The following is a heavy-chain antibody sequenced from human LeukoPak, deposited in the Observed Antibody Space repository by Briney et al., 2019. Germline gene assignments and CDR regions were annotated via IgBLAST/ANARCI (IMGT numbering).Heavy chain of an antibody. D-gene: IGHD3-10*01. Sequence: HPGGSLRLSCAASGFTFSNYAMHWVRQAPGKGVEWVAVISHDGSNKYYTDSVKGRFTISRDNSKNTLYLQMDSLRAEDTAVYYCAKEPHYYGSGNYYYYFDCWGQGTLVTVSS. CDR3: AKEPHYYGSGNYYYYFDC. V-gene: IGHV3-30*18. CDR2: ISHDGSNK. CDR1: GFTFSNYA. J-gene: IGHJ4*02.